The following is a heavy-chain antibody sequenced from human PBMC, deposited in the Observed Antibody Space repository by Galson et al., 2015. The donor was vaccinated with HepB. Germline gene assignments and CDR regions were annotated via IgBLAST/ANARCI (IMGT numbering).Heavy chain of an antibody. CDR1: GFTFSSYG. V-gene: IGHV3-33*01. CDR2: IWYDGSNK. CDR3: ASLLGEFHDY. D-gene: IGHD3-10*01. Sequence: SLRLSCAASGFTFSSYGMHWVRQAPGKGLEWVAVIWYDGSNKYYADSVKGRFTISRNNSKNTLYLQMNSLRAEDTAVYYCASLLGEFHDYWGQGTLVTVSS. J-gene: IGHJ4*02.